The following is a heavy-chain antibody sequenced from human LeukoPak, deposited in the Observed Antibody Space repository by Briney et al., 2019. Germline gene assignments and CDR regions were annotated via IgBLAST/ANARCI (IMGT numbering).Heavy chain of an antibody. D-gene: IGHD2-2*01. V-gene: IGHV4-34*01. CDR3: ARGRDGRVPAAIRGYYYYYMDV. J-gene: IGHJ6*03. CDR1: GGSFSGYY. Sequence: SETLSLTCAVYGGSFSGYYWSWIRQPPGKGLEWIGEINHSGSTNYNPSLKRRVTISVDTSKNQFSLKLSSVTAADTAVYYCARGRDGRVPAAIRGYYYYYMDVWGKGTTVTVSS. CDR2: INHSGST.